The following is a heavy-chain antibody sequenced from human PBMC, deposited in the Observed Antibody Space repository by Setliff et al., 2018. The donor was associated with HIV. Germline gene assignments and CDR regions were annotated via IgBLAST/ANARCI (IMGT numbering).Heavy chain of an antibody. J-gene: IGHJ6*03. Sequence: GASVKVSCKASGGTFSNYGMSWVRQAPGQGLEWMGGIIPIPGTANYAQKFQGRVTITTDESTSTAYMELSSLRSEDTAVYYCARGVQSPPHYSYYYMDVWGEGTMVTVSS. D-gene: IGHD3-3*01. CDR1: GGTFSNYG. CDR2: IIPIPGTA. V-gene: IGHV1-69*05. CDR3: ARGVQSPPHYSYYYMDV.